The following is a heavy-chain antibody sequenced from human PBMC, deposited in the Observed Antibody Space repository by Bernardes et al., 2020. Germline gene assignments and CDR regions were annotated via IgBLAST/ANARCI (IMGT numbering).Heavy chain of an antibody. CDR2: INPSGGST. D-gene: IGHD1-7*01. V-gene: IGHV1-46*03. J-gene: IGHJ6*02. CDR1: GYTFTSYY. Sequence: ASVKVSCKASGYTFTSYYMHWVRQAPGQGLEWMGIINPSGGSTSYAQKFQGRVTMTRDTSTSTVYMELSSLRSEDTAVYYCARELELRQGGYYYYYYGMDVWGQGTTVTVSS. CDR3: ARELELRQGGYYYYYYGMDV.